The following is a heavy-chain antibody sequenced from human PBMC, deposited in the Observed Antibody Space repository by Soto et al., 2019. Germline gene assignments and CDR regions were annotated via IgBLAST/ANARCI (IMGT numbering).Heavy chain of an antibody. Sequence: GGSLRLSCAASGFTFSSYAMHWVRQAPGKGLEWVAVISYDGSNKYYADSVKGRFTISRDNSKNTLYLQMNSLRAEDTAVYYCARPSIVLMVYGGAFDIWGQGTVVTVSS. J-gene: IGHJ3*02. CDR1: GFTFSSYA. D-gene: IGHD2-8*01. V-gene: IGHV3-30-3*01. CDR3: ARPSIVLMVYGGAFDI. CDR2: ISYDGSNK.